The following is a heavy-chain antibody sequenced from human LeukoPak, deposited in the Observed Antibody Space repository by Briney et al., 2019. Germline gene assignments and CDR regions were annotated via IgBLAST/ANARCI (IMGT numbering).Heavy chain of an antibody. CDR1: GYTFTGYY. CDR3: ARDQSGGVIRGVSPSDY. J-gene: IGHJ4*02. CDR2: INPNSGGT. V-gene: IGHV1-2*02. D-gene: IGHD3-10*01. Sequence: EASVKVSCKASGYTFTGYYIHWVRQAPGQGLEWMGWINPNSGGTNFAQKFQGRVIMTRDTPISTAYMELRSLRSDDTAVYYCARDQSGGVIRGVSPSDYWGQGTLVTVSS.